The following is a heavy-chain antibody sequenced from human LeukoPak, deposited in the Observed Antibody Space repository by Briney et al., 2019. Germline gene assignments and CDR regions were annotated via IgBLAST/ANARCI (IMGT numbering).Heavy chain of an antibody. CDR1: GFTFSSYA. CDR3: AKDGDGYHN. Sequence: GGSLRLSCAASGFTFSSYAMSWVRQAPGKGLEWVSGISGSGDNTYYADSVKGRFTISRDNTKNSLYLQMNSLTAEDTAMYYCAKDGDGYHNWGQGALVTVSS. V-gene: IGHV3-23*01. D-gene: IGHD3-9*01. J-gene: IGHJ4*02. CDR2: ISGSGDNT.